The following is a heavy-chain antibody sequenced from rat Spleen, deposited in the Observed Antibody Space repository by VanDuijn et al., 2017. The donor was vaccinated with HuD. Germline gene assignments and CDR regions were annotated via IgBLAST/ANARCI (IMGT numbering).Heavy chain of an antibody. D-gene: IGHD1-11*01. V-gene: IGHV5-29*01. CDR2: IIYDGSST. J-gene: IGHJ3*01. CDR3: ARPTEGIAWFAY. Sequence: EVQLVESDGGLVQPGRSLKLSCAASGFTFSDFFMAWVRQAPAKGLEWVATIIYDGSSTYYRDSVKGRFTISRDNAKSILFLEMDSLRSEDTATYYCARPTEGIAWFAYWGQGTLVTVSS. CDR1: GFTFSDFF.